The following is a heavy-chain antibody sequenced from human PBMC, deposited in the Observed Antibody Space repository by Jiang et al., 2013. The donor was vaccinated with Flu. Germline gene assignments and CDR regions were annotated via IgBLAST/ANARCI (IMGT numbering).Heavy chain of an antibody. CDR2: IDWDDDK. CDR3: ARIHDTGYSSSWYYFDY. J-gene: IGHJ4*02. Sequence: LTCTFSGFSLSTSGMCVSWIRQPPGKALEWLARIDWDDDKYYSTSLKTRLTISKDTSKNQVVLTMTNMDPVDTATYYCARIHDTGYSSSWYYFDYWGQGTLVTVSS. D-gene: IGHD6-13*01. CDR1: GFSLSTSGMC. V-gene: IGHV2-70*11.